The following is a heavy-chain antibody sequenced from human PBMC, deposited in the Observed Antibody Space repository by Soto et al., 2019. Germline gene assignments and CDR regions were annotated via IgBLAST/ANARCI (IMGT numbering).Heavy chain of an antibody. CDR2: MYHSGST. CDR1: GHSISSGFYY. J-gene: IGHJ4*02. D-gene: IGHD5-18*01. Sequence: LSLTCAVSGHSISSGFYYWGWIRQPPGKGLEWIGSMYHSGSTYYNPSLKSRVTMSVDTSKNQLSLKLTSLTAADTAVYYCARYGYSYSMRFFDKWGQGTRVTVSS. CDR3: ARYGYSYSMRFFDK. V-gene: IGHV4-38-2*01.